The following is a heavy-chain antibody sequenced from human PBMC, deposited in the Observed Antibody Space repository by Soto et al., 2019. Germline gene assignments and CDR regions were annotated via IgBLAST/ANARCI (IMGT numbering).Heavy chain of an antibody. J-gene: IGHJ4*02. Sequence: GGSLRLSCAASGFTFSSYAMSWVRQAPGKGLEWVSAISGSGGSTYYADFVKGRFTISRDNSKNTLYLQMNSLRAEDTAVYYCATPTIHNWNYFLPHSYFEPNFDYWGQGTLVTVSS. CDR2: ISGSGGST. V-gene: IGHV3-23*01. CDR3: ATPTIHNWNYFLPHSYFEPNFDY. CDR1: GFTFSSYA. D-gene: IGHD1-7*01.